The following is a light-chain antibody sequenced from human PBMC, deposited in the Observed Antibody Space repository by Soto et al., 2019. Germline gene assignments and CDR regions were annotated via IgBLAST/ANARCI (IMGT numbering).Light chain of an antibody. CDR1: SSDVGGHNY. V-gene: IGLV2-11*01. J-gene: IGLJ1*01. CDR2: SVS. Sequence: QSALTQPRSVSGSPGQSVTISCTGTSSDVGGHNYVSWYQQHPGKAPKHMISSVSKRTSGVPDRFSGSKSGNTASLTISGLQSEDEADYYCCSYAGSYTYVFGAGTKVNVL. CDR3: CSYAGSYTYV.